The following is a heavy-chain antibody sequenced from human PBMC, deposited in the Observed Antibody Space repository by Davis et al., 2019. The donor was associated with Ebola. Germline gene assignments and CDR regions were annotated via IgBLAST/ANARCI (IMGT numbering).Heavy chain of an antibody. V-gene: IGHV3-7*03. J-gene: IGHJ4*02. CDR2: IKQDGSEK. CDR3: AGGTGWLTDY. D-gene: IGHD6-19*01. CDR1: GFTFGTFW. Sequence: PGGSLRLSCAASGFTFGTFWMNWVRQPPGKGLEWVAIIKQDGSEKFYVDSVKGRFTISRDNAKNSLYLQMNTLRAEDTAVYYCAGGTGWLTDYWGQGTLVTVSS.